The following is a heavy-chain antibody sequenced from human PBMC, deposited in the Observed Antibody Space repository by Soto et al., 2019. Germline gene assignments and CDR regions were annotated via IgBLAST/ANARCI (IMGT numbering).Heavy chain of an antibody. CDR3: ARAKGSSGWFLN. V-gene: IGHV4-34*01. Sequence: PSETLCITCAVYGGSFSGYYWSWIRQPPGKGLEWIGEINHSGSTNYNPSLKSRVTISVDTSKNQFSLKLSSVTAADTAVYYCARAKGSSGWFLNWGQGTLVTVSS. D-gene: IGHD6-19*01. J-gene: IGHJ4*02. CDR2: INHSGST. CDR1: GGSFSGYY.